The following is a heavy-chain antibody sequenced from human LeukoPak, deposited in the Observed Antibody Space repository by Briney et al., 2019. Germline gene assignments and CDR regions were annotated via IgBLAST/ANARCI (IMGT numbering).Heavy chain of an antibody. D-gene: IGHD4-17*01. Sequence: GRPLRLSCTASGFTFSSYGMHGVRQAPGKGLEWVAVIWYDGSNKYYADSVQGRFTISRDNYKNTLYLQMNSLRAEDTAVYYCARDSYGFDYWGQGTLVTVSS. V-gene: IGHV3-33*01. CDR2: IWYDGSNK. CDR3: ARDSYGFDY. CDR1: GFTFSSYG. J-gene: IGHJ4*02.